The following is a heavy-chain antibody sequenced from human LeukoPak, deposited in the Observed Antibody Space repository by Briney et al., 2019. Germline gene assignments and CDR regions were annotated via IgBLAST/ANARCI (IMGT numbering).Heavy chain of an antibody. Sequence: SETLSLTCTVSGGSISSGDYYWSWIRQPPGKGLEWIGYIYYSGSTYYNPSLKSRVTISVGTSKNQFSLKLSSVTAADTAVYYCARALNPIAAAYYFDYWGQGTLVTVSS. J-gene: IGHJ4*02. V-gene: IGHV4-30-4*01. CDR2: IYYSGST. D-gene: IGHD6-13*01. CDR1: GGSISSGDYY. CDR3: ARALNPIAAAYYFDY.